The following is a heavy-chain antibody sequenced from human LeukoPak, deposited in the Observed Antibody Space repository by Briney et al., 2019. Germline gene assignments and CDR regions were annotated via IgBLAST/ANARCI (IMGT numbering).Heavy chain of an antibody. CDR2: ISTGTYI. Sequence: GGSLRLSCVASGFTFSRFELNWVRQAPGKGLEWVSHISTGTYIAYADSVKGRFTISRDNARNSLYLEMNSLRAEDTAVHYCTREQDREAAATIVGDYWGQGTLVTVSS. J-gene: IGHJ4*02. CDR3: TREQDREAAATIVGDY. D-gene: IGHD3-22*01. V-gene: IGHV3-48*03. CDR1: GFTFSRFE.